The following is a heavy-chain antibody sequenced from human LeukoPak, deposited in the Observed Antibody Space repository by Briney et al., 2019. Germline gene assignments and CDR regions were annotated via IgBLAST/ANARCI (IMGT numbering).Heavy chain of an antibody. Sequence: SETLSLTCTVSGGSISSYYWSWIRQPPGKGLEWIGYIYYSGSTNYNPSLKSRVTISVDTSKNQFSLKLSSVTAADTAVYYCARGPSYCSSTSCDGWFDPWGQGTLVTVSS. CDR2: IYYSGST. D-gene: IGHD2-2*01. CDR3: ARGPSYCSSTSCDGWFDP. J-gene: IGHJ5*02. V-gene: IGHV4-59*01. CDR1: GGSISSYY.